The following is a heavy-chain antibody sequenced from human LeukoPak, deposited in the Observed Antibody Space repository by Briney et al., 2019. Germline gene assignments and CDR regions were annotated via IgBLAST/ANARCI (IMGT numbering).Heavy chain of an antibody. CDR2: IYPGDSDT. J-gene: IGHJ4*02. V-gene: IGHV5-51*01. D-gene: IGHD6-19*01. CDR3: ARRQMYSSAWYTNGSYFDS. Sequence: GESLKISCKGSGYSFTSYWIGWVRQMPGKGLEWMGTIYPGDSDTRYSPSFQGQITISADKSINTAYLQWSSLKASDTAMYYCARRQMYSSAWYTNGSYFDSWGQGTLVTVSS. CDR1: GYSFTSYW.